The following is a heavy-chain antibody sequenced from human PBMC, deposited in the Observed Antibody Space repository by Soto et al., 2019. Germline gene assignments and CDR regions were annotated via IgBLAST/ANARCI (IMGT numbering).Heavy chain of an antibody. CDR1: GGTFNSHT. V-gene: IGHV1-69*08. CDR2: IIPTLDIV. Sequence: QVQLVQSGAELKKPGSSVKVSCEASGGTFNSHTIIAWVRQAPGQGPEWMGRIIPTLDIVDYAQKFQDRVTITADRPTNTAFMELRSLVSEDTAVYYCARDERGYNYVSDYGLDVWGQGTWSPSP. J-gene: IGHJ6*02. CDR3: ARDERGYNYVSDYGLDV. D-gene: IGHD5-18*01.